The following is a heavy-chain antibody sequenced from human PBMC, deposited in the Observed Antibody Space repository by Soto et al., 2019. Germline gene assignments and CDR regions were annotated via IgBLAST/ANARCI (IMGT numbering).Heavy chain of an antibody. CDR3: AKTDYYDGSGYYSAYYYYGMDV. D-gene: IGHD3-22*01. Sequence: GALRLSCAAPGFTLRNYCIHWVRQAPGKGAEGGGFISYDRSNEYYADSVKGRFTISRDNSKNTLYLQMNSLRAEDTAVYYCAKTDYYDGSGYYSAYYYYGMDVWGQGTTVTVSS. CDR1: GFTLRNYC. J-gene: IGHJ6*02. V-gene: IGHV3-30*18. CDR2: ISYDRSNE.